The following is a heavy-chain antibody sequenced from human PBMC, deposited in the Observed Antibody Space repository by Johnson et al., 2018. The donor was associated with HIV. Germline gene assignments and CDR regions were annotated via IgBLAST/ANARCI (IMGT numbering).Heavy chain of an antibody. D-gene: IGHD1-26*01. J-gene: IGHJ3*02. V-gene: IGHV3-30*04. Sequence: QVQLVESGGGVVQPGGSLRLSCAASGFTFSSYAMHWVRQAPGKGLEWVAVISYDGSNKYYTDSVKGRFTLSRDNSKNTLYLQMNSLRAEDTAVYYCAKVLKAGGRMNDGFDIWGQGTLVTVSS. CDR2: ISYDGSNK. CDR3: AKVLKAGGRMNDGFDI. CDR1: GFTFSSYA.